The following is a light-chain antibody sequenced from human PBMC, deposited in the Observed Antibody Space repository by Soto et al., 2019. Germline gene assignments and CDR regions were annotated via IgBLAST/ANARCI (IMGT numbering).Light chain of an antibody. CDR3: QQRSDWPWA. Sequence: EIVLTQSPATLSLSPGERATLSCRASQTVSKYLGWYQQKPGQAPRLLLYDASNRATGVPARFTGSGSGTDFTLTISSLEPEDFAVDYCQQRSDWPWAIGQGTKLEIK. CDR2: DAS. CDR1: QTVSKY. V-gene: IGKV3-11*01. J-gene: IGKJ2*01.